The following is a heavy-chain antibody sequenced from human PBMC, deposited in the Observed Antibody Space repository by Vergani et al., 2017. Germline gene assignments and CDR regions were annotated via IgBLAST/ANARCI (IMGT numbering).Heavy chain of an antibody. CDR3: ARDSYCSGGSSLINGMDV. J-gene: IGHJ6*02. Sequence: EVQLVESGGGLVQPGRSLRLSCAASGFTFDDYAMHWVRQAPGKGLELVSGISWNSGSIGYVDSVKGRLTISRDNAKNSLHLQMNSLRAEDTAVYYCARDSYCSGGSSLINGMDVWGQGTTVTVSS. D-gene: IGHD2-15*01. CDR1: GFTFDDYA. CDR2: ISWNSGSI. V-gene: IGHV3-9*01.